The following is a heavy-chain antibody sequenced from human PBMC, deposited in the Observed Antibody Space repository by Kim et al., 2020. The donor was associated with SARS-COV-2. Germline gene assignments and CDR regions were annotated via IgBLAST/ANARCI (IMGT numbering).Heavy chain of an antibody. Sequence: STTYSPSLKSRVTISVDKSKSRFSLWLSSVTAAYTAEYYCARSAATGIDPWGQGTLVTVSS. D-gene: IGHD2-15*01. CDR3: ARSAATGIDP. V-gene: IGHV4-4*02. CDR2: ST. J-gene: IGHJ5*02.